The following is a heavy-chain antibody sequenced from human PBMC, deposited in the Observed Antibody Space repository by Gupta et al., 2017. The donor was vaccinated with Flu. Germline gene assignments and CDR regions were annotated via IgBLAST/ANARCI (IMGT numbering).Heavy chain of an antibody. CDR3: ARDDFWSGYLWLY. D-gene: IGHD3-3*01. V-gene: IGHV3-48*02. Sequence: EVQLVESGGDLVQPGGSLRLSCAASGLSFSTSAMHWIRQAPGKGLEWVSYISSSSNVIKYADSVRGRFTVSGDNAKNSMYLQMNSLRDEDTAVYYCARDDFWSGYLWLYWGQGTLVTVSS. J-gene: IGHJ4*02. CDR2: ISSSSNVI. CDR1: GLSFSTSA.